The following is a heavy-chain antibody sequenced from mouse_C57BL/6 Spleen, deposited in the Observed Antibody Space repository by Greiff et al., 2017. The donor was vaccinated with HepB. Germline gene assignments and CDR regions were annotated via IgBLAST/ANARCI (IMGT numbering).Heavy chain of an antibody. J-gene: IGHJ1*03. CDR1: GYTFTDHT. D-gene: IGHD1-1*01. CDR2: IYPRDGST. V-gene: IGHV1-78*01. Sequence: QVQLQQSDAELVKPGASVKISCKVSGYTFTDHTIHWMKQRPEQGLEWIGYIYPRDGSTKYNETFKGKATLTADKSSSTAYMQLNSLTSEDSAVYFCAREENTYYDGSSGYFDGWGTGTTVTVSS. CDR3: AREENTYYDGSSGYFDG.